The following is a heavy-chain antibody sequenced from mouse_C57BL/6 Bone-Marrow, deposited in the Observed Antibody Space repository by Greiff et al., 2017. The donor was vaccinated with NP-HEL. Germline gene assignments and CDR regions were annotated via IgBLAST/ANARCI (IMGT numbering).Heavy chain of an antibody. J-gene: IGHJ1*03. CDR3: ARLEKSYYYGRGYWYFDV. Sequence: QVQLQQPGAELVRPGSSVKLSCKASGYTFTSYWMHWVKQRPIQGLEWIGNIDPSDSETHYNQKFKDKATLTVDKSSSTAYMQLSSLTSEDSAVYYCARLEKSYYYGRGYWYFDVWGTGTTVTVSS. CDR2: IDPSDSET. V-gene: IGHV1-52*01. D-gene: IGHD1-1*01. CDR1: GYTFTSYW.